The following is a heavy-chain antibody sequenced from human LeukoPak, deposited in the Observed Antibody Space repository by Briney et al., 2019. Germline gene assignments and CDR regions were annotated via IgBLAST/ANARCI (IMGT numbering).Heavy chain of an antibody. J-gene: IGHJ4*02. D-gene: IGHD1/OR15-1a*01. CDR1: GGSISSSSYY. CDR3: ARHRAHWDTYYFDY. Sequence: PSKTLSLTCTVSGGSISSSSYYWGWIRQPPGKGLVWIGSIYYSGSTYYNPSLKSRVTISVDTSKNQFSLKLSSVTAADTAVYYCARHRAHWDTYYFDYWGQGTLVTVSS. CDR2: IYYSGST. V-gene: IGHV4-39*01.